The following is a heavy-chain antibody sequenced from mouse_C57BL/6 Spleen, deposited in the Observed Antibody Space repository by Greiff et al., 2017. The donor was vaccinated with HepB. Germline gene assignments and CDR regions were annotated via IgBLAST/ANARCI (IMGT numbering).Heavy chain of an antibody. CDR2: IDPSDSYT. CDR1: GYTFTSYW. V-gene: IGHV1-50*01. Sequence: VKLQQPGAELVKPGASVKLSCKASGYTFTSYWMQWVKQRPGQGLEWIGEIDPSDSYTNYNQKFKGKATLTVDTSSSTAYMQLSSLTSEDSAVYYCARKRRAYWGQGTLVTVSA. J-gene: IGHJ3*01. CDR3: ARKRRAY.